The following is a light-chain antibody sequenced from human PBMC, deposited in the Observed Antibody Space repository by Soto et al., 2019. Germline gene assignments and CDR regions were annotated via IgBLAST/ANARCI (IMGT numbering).Light chain of an antibody. J-gene: IGKJ1*01. CDR3: QHYKSYSEA. V-gene: IGKV1-5*03. CDR1: QSISIW. Sequence: DIQMTQSPSTLSASVGDRVTITCRASQSISIWLAWYQQKPGKAPKILIYKASSLESGVPSRFSGSGSGTDFTLTISSLQAEDFATYYCQHYKSYSEASGQGNKVDI. CDR2: KAS.